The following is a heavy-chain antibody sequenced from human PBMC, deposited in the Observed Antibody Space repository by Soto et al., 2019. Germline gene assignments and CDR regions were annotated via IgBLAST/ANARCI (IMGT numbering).Heavy chain of an antibody. J-gene: IGHJ5*01. V-gene: IGHV4-61*01. D-gene: IGHD6-19*01. CDR2: ILSSGGT. CDR3: AKGFSTGMYVDS. CDR1: GDSVSSNSYY. Sequence: QVQLQESGPGLVTPSGTLSLTCSVSGDSVSSNSYYWTWIRQPPGKTLEWVGFILSSGGTSTNPSLRGRLSMSVDTFKNQFSMRLTSVTAADTGVYFCAKGFSTGMYVDSWGRGTLVTVSS.